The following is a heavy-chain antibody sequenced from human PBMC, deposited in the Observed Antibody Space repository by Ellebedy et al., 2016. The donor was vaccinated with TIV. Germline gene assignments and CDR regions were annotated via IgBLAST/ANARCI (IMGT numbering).Heavy chain of an antibody. CDR1: GFTFSSYW. CDR2: ISTDGSST. J-gene: IGHJ4*02. V-gene: IGHV3-74*01. D-gene: IGHD3-10*01. Sequence: GESLKISXAASGFTFSSYWMHWVRQAPGKGLVWVSRISTDGSSTGYADSVKGRFTISRDNAKNTLYLQMNSLRLEDTAVYYCAKGTHQNPGSSPAYWGRGTLVTVSS. CDR3: AKGTHQNPGSSPAY.